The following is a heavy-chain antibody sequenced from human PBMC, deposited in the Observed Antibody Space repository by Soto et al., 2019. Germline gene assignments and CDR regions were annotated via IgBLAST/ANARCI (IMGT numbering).Heavy chain of an antibody. D-gene: IGHD3-9*01. J-gene: IGHJ4*02. CDR3: ARLEGLATISDYFDF. CDR1: DDSINSDKYY. CDR2: IYYRGKA. Sequence: SETLSLTCSVSDDSINSDKYYWGWIRQPPGKGLELIGSIYYRGKAYYNPSLQTRVTISLDKSKIQFSLKLNSVTAADSAVYFCARLEGLATISDYFDFWGPGALVTVSS. V-gene: IGHV4-39*01.